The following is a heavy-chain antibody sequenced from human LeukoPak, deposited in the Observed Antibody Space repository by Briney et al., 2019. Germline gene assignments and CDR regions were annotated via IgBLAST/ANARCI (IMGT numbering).Heavy chain of an antibody. J-gene: IGHJ4*02. Sequence: GGSLRLSCAASGFTFHNYEFNWVRQAPGKGLVWVSHINPDGSSTTYADSVKGRFTISRDNAKNTLYLQMNSLRAEDTAVYYCARGLITPTTLFDYWGQGTLVTVSS. D-gene: IGHD1-14*01. CDR3: ARGLITPTTLFDY. V-gene: IGHV3-74*01. CDR1: GFTFHNYE. CDR2: INPDGSST.